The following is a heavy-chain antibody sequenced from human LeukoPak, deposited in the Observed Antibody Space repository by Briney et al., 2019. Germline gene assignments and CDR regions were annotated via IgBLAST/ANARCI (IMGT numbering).Heavy chain of an antibody. Sequence: ASVKVTCKASGYTFTSYGISWVRQAPGQGLEWMGWISAYSGNTNYAQKLQGRVTMTTDTSTSTAYMELRSLRSDDTAVYYCARVSGGSYKFDYYYYMDAWGKGTTVTVSS. CDR1: GYTFTSYG. J-gene: IGHJ6*03. CDR3: ARVSGGSYKFDYYYYMDA. D-gene: IGHD1-26*01. V-gene: IGHV1-18*01. CDR2: ISAYSGNT.